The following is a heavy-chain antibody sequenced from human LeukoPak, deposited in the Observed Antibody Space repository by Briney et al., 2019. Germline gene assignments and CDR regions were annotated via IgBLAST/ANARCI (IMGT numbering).Heavy chain of an antibody. J-gene: IGHJ4*02. Sequence: ASVKVSCKASGYTFTSYDINWVRQATGQGLEWMGWMNPNGGNTGYAQKFQGRVTMTRNTSISTAYMELSSLRSEDTAVYYCARSTCSGGSCYSGYWGQGTLVTVSS. D-gene: IGHD2-15*01. CDR3: ARSTCSGGSCYSGY. CDR1: GYTFTSYD. CDR2: MNPNGGNT. V-gene: IGHV1-8*01.